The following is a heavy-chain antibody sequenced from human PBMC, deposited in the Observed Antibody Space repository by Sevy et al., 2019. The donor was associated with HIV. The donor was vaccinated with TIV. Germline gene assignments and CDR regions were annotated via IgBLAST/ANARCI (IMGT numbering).Heavy chain of an antibody. J-gene: IGHJ4*02. D-gene: IGHD1-26*01. CDR3: ATGIIVGARAFDF. CDR1: GYTLTELS. CDR2: FDPEHGET. V-gene: IGHV1-24*01. Sequence: SSVKVSCKVSGYTLTELSMHWVRQAPGKGLEWVGGFDPEHGETIYGQKFQGRVTMTVDTSTDTAYMELSSLRSEDTAVYYCATGIIVGARAFDFWGQGTLVTVSS.